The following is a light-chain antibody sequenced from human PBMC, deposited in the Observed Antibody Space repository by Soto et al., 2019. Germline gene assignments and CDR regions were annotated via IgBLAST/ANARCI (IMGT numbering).Light chain of an antibody. CDR1: QNVLYSSNNKKY. J-gene: IGKJ4*01. V-gene: IGKV4-1*01. CDR2: WAS. Sequence: DIVMTQSPDSLAVSLGARATINCKSSQNVLYSSNNKKYLAWYQQNPGQPPKLLIYWASTRESGVPDRFSGSGSGTDFTLTISSLQAEDVAVYYGQQYYGTPLTFGGGTKVEIK. CDR3: QQYYGTPLT.